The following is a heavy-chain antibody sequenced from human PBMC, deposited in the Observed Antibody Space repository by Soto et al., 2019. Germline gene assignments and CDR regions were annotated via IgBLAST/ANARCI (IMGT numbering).Heavy chain of an antibody. D-gene: IGHD3-16*02. Sequence: PSESLSLTCAVSGAAISSDAYYWSWIRQHPGKGLEWVGFISSRGSTYYSPSLKSRVSISVDTSKNQFSLRLTSVTAADTAVYYCARYRFSDSWSKFDYWGRGTLVTVS. J-gene: IGHJ4*02. CDR2: ISSRGST. CDR1: GAAISSDAYY. V-gene: IGHV4-31*11. CDR3: ARYRFSDSWSKFDY.